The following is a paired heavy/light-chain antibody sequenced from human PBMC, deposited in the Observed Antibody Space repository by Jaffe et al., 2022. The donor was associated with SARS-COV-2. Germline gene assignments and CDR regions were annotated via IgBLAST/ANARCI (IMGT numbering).Heavy chain of an antibody. V-gene: IGHV3-7*01. D-gene: IGHD6-6*01. CDR1: GFTFNNYW. J-gene: IGHJ6*02. CDR2: IRQDGIKK. Sequence: EVQLVESGGGLVQPGGSLRLSCAASGFTFNNYWMSWVRQAPTRGLEWVANIRQDGIKKYYVESVKGRFTISRDNTESSVSLQMNSLRAEDTAVYYCARVAARGVYYYYGMDVLGQGTTVTVSS. CDR3: ARVAARGVYYYYGMDV.
Light chain of an antibody. CDR1: QSLLQTNGYNS. CDR2: LGS. V-gene: IGKV2-28*01. J-gene: IGKJ1*01. CDR3: MQALETPLT. Sequence: DIVMTQSPLSLPVTPGEPASISCRSSQSLLQTNGYNSLDWYLQKPGQFPQLLIYLGSNRASGVPDRFSGSGSGTDFTLKISRVEAEDVGVYYCMQALETPLTFGQGTKVEIK.